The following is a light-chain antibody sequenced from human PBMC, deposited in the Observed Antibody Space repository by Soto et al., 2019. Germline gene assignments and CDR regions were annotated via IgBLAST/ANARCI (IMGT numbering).Light chain of an antibody. CDR1: QSVSSY. V-gene: IGKV3-11*01. CDR3: QQRSNCPIT. CDR2: DAS. J-gene: IGKJ5*01. Sequence: EIVLTQSPATLSLSPGERATLSCRASQSVSSYLAWYQQKPGQAPRLLIYDASNRATGIPARFSGSGSGTAFTLTISCLEPEDFAGYYCQQRSNCPITFGQGIRLEIK.